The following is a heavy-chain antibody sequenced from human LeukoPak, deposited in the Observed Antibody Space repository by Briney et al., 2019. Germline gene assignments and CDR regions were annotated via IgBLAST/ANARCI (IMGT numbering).Heavy chain of an antibody. CDR3: ASNGGHCTKAACYDI. D-gene: IGHD2-8*01. Sequence: GGSLRLSCAASGFSFSSSTMTWVRQAPGKGLEWVSVITVGGYSSYYAASVEGRFTISRDNSKNTLYLQMNSLRAEDTAVYYCASNGGHCTKAACYDIWGQGTLVTVSS. CDR1: GFSFSSST. V-gene: IGHV3-23*01. CDR2: ITVGGYSS. J-gene: IGHJ4*02.